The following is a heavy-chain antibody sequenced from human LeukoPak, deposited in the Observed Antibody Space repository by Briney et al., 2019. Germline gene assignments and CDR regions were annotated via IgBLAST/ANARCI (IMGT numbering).Heavy chain of an antibody. CDR2: FDPEDGET. J-gene: IGHJ4*02. CDR1: GYTLTELS. Sequence: VASVKVSCKVSGYTLTELSMHWVRQAPGKGLEWMGGFDPEDGETIYAQKFQGRVAMTEDTSTDTAYMELSSLRSEDTAVYYCARGYRGGQWLVKTPYYFDYWGQGTLVTVSS. V-gene: IGHV1-24*01. D-gene: IGHD6-19*01. CDR3: ARGYRGGQWLVKTPYYFDY.